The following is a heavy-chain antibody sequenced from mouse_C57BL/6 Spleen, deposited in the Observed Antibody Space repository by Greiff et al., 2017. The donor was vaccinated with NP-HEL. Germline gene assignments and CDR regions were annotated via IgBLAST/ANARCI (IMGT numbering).Heavy chain of an antibody. J-gene: IGHJ3*01. CDR2: ISSGSSTI. CDR1: GFTFSDYG. Sequence: EVQVVESGGGLVKPGGSLKLSCAASGFTFSDYGMHWVRQAPEKGLEWVAYISSGSSTIYYADTVKGRFTISRDNATSTMFLQMTSLRSEDTAMYYGERERDYGGFAYWGQGTLVTVSA. D-gene: IGHD2-4*01. V-gene: IGHV5-17*01. CDR3: ERERDYGGFAY.